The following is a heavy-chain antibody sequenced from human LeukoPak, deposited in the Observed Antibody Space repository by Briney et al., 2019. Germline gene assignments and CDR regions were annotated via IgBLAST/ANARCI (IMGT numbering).Heavy chain of an antibody. J-gene: IGHJ4*02. CDR2: ISSSSSYI. CDR1: GFTFSSYS. D-gene: IGHD4-17*01. CDR3: ARALSYGVDFDY. Sequence: GGSLRLSWAASGFTFSSYSMNWVRKAPGKGLEWVSSISSSSSYIYYADSVKGRFTISRDNAKNSLYLQMNSLRAEDTAVYYCARALSYGVDFDYWGQGTLVTVSS. V-gene: IGHV3-21*01.